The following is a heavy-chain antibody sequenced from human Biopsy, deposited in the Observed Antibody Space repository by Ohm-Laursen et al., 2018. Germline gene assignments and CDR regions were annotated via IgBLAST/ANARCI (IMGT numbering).Heavy chain of an antibody. D-gene: IGHD1-26*01. J-gene: IGHJ3*01. CDR2: IYGGGNPV. Sequence: SLRLSCAASGFAFTLYEMNWVRQAPGKGMEWISYIYGGGNPVSYADSVKGRFTISRDNAHNSLYLHMNSLRAEDMAVYYCARLNSGTYDASDLWGQGTMVIVSS. CDR1: GFAFTLYE. CDR3: ARLNSGTYDASDL. V-gene: IGHV3-48*03.